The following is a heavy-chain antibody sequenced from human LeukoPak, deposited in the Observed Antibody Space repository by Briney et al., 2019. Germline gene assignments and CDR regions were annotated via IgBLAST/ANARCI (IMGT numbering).Heavy chain of an antibody. CDR3: AGSSRRWRRFDY. D-gene: IGHD5-24*01. CDR2: IYYSGST. V-gene: IGHV4-59*01. Sequence: PSETLSLTCTVSGGSISSYYWSWIRQPPGKGLEWIGYIYYSGSTNYNPSLKSRVTISVDTSKNQFSLKLSSVTAADTAVYYCAGSSRRWRRFDYWGQGTLVTVSS. J-gene: IGHJ4*02. CDR1: GGSISSYY.